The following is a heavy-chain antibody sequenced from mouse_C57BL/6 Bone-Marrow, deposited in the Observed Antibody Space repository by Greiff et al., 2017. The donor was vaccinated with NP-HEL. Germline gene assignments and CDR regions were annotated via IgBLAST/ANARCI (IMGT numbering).Heavy chain of an antibody. V-gene: IGHV1-50*01. D-gene: IGHD2-4*01. CDR1: GYTFTSYW. Sequence: QVQLQQPGAELVKPGASVKLSYKASGYTFTSYWMQWVKQRPGQGLEWIGEIDPSDSYTNYNQKFKGKATLTVDTSSSTAYMQLSSLTSEDSAVYYCAREGYYDYDPKYAMDYWGQGTSVTVSS. CDR2: IDPSDSYT. CDR3: AREGYYDYDPKYAMDY. J-gene: IGHJ4*01.